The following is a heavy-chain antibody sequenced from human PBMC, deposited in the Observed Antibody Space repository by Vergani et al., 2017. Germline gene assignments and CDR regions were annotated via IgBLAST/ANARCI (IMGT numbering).Heavy chain of an antibody. CDR3: ARDCPGGGGDCSACWYFDL. Sequence: QVQLVQSGAEVKKPGASVKVSCKASGYTFTSYYMHWVRQAPGQGLEWMGIINPSGGSTSYAQKFQGRVTMTRDTSTSTVYMELSSLRSEDTAVYYCARDCPGGGGDCSACWYFDLWGRGTLVTVSS. CDR2: INPSGGST. J-gene: IGHJ2*01. CDR1: GYTFTSYY. D-gene: IGHD2-21*02. V-gene: IGHV1-46*01.